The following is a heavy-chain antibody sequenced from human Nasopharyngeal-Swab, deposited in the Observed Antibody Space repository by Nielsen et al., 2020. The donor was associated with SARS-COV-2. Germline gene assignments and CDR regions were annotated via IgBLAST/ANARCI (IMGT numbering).Heavy chain of an antibody. CDR2: ISYDGSNE. J-gene: IGHJ4*02. Sequence: GGSLRLSCAASGFSFSYYGMHWVRQAPGKGLEWVAVISYDGSNEYYADSVRGRFTVSRDNARNTLYLQMHSLKPEDTAVYFCARGGGVTHYFDFWGQGALVTVSS. V-gene: IGHV3-30*03. D-gene: IGHD4-23*01. CDR1: GFSFSYYG. CDR3: ARGGGVTHYFDF.